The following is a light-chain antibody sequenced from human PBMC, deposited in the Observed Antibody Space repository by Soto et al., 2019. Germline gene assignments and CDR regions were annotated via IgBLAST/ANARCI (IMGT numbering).Light chain of an antibody. J-gene: IGKJ1*01. V-gene: IGKV3-20*01. CDR2: GAS. CDR3: QQYGDSPET. CDR1: QSVRGDS. Sequence: IVLTQSPGTLSLSPGERATLSCRASQSVRGDSLVWYQHKPGQAPRLVIYGASTRATGIPDRFSGSGSGTDFTLTISRLEPEDFAVYFCQQYGDSPETFGQGTRWISN.